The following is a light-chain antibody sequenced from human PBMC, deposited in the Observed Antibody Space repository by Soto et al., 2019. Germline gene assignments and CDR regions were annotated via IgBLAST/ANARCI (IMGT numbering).Light chain of an antibody. CDR2: EGN. CDR3: CSYAGSSPRYV. V-gene: IGLV2-23*01. CDR1: SSHIGSSNL. Sequence: QSALTQPASVSGSPGQSITISCTASSSHIGSSNLVSWYQHHSGKAPKLIIYEGNKRPSGVSNRFSDSKSGKTASLTISGLQAEDEGTYYCCSYAGSSPRYVFGTGTKAPS. J-gene: IGLJ1*01.